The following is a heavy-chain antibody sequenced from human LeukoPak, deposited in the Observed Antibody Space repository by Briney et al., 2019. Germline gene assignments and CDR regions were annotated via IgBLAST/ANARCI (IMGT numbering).Heavy chain of an antibody. CDR1: KFTFSFSG. CDR2: TSYDETNK. V-gene: IGHV3-30*18. D-gene: IGHD3-10*01. Sequence: GGCLRLSCAASKFTFSFSGMHWVREAPGKGLEWVASTSYDETNKQYADSVKGRFTISRDNANRTLYLQMNSPRPEDTAVYYCAKETSYYGSGTYVYFDYWGQGALVTASS. J-gene: IGHJ4*02. CDR3: AKETSYYGSGTYVYFDY.